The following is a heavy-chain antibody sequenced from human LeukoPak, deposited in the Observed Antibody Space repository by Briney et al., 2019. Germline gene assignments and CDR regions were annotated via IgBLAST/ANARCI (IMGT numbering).Heavy chain of an antibody. Sequence: GGSLRLSCAASGFTFSGYEMNWVRQAPGKGLEWVSYSSSSGSTTYYADSVKGRFSTSRDNAKNSLYLQMNSLRAEDTAVYYCARGPYDSYFDYWGQGTLVTVSS. CDR1: GFTFSGYE. V-gene: IGHV3-48*03. J-gene: IGHJ4*02. D-gene: IGHD5-12*01. CDR3: ARGPYDSYFDY. CDR2: SSSSGSTT.